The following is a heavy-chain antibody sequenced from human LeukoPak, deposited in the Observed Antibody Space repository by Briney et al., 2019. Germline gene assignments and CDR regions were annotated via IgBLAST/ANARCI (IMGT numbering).Heavy chain of an antibody. CDR2: IYYSGST. J-gene: IGHJ4*02. Sequence: PSETLSLTCTVSGGSISSYYWSWIRQPPGKGLEWIGYIYYSGSTNYNPSLKSRVTISVDTSKNQFSLKLSSVTAADTAVYYCARDSGSYFDYWGQGTLVTVSS. D-gene: IGHD1-26*01. V-gene: IGHV4-59*01. CDR3: ARDSGSYFDY. CDR1: GGSISSYY.